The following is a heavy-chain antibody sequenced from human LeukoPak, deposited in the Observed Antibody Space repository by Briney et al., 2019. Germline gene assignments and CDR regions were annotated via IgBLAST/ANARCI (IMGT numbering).Heavy chain of an antibody. Sequence: SETLSLTCTVSGGSIGYYYWNWIRQPPGKGLEWIGYIYSSGSTNYNPSLKSRVTISLDTSKNQFSLKLSSVTAADTAVYYCARMGDYYDSSGYRHDAFDIWGQGTMVTVSS. V-gene: IGHV4-59*01. CDR2: IYSSGST. CDR3: ARMGDYYDSSGYRHDAFDI. CDR1: GGSIGYYY. D-gene: IGHD3-22*01. J-gene: IGHJ3*02.